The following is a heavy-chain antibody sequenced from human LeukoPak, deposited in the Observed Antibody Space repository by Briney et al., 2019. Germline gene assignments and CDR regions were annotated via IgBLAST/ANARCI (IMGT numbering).Heavy chain of an antibody. J-gene: IGHJ5*02. Sequence: KTSETLSLTCTVSGGSISSSSYYWGWIRQPPGKGLEWIGSIYYSGSTYYNPSLKSRLTISVDTSKNQFSLKLSSVTAADTAVYYRARHRIRSWFDPWGQGTLVTVSS. D-gene: IGHD2-15*01. CDR1: GGSISSSSYY. CDR3: ARHRIRSWFDP. CDR2: IYYSGST. V-gene: IGHV4-39*01.